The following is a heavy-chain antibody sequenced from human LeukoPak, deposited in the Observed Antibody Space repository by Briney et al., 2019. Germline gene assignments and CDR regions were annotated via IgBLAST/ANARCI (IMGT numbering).Heavy chain of an antibody. J-gene: IGHJ6*03. Sequence: SVKVSCEASGGTFSSYAISWVRQAPGQGLEWMGGIIPIFGTANYAQKFQGRVTITADESTSTAYMELSSLRSEDTAVYYCARAHPSAFYDVREYYYYMDVWGKGTTVTVSS. D-gene: IGHD2/OR15-2a*01. CDR1: GGTFSSYA. CDR3: ARAHPSAFYDVREYYYYMDV. CDR2: IIPIFGTA. V-gene: IGHV1-69*13.